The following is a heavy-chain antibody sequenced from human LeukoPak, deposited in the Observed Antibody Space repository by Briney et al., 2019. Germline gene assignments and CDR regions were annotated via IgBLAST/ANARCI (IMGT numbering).Heavy chain of an antibody. Sequence: SETLSLTCTVSGGSISSSSYYWGWIRQPPGKGLEWIGSIYYSGSTYYNPSLKSRVTISVDTSKNQFSLKLSSVTAADTAVYYCARRSDNDDSSVGYFDCWGQGTLVTVSS. D-gene: IGHD3-22*01. CDR1: GGSISSSSYY. CDR2: IYYSGST. J-gene: IGHJ4*02. CDR3: ARRSDNDDSSVGYFDC. V-gene: IGHV4-39*01.